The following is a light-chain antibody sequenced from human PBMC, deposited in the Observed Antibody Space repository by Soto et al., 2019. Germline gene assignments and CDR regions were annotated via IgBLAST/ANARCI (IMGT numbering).Light chain of an antibody. V-gene: IGKV1-5*01. J-gene: IGKJ1*01. CDR1: QSISIW. CDR2: DAS. CDR3: QQHNSHRN. Sequence: DIQMTQSPSTLTASVGDRVTITCRARQSISIWLAWYQQKPGKAPRLLIYDASILESGVPSRFSGSGSGTEFTLTISSLQPDDFETYYCQQHNSHRNFGQRTKLDIK.